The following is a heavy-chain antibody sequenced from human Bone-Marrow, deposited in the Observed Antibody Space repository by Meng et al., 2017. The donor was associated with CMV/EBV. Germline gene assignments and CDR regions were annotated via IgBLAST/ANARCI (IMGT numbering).Heavy chain of an antibody. Sequence: SVKVSCKASGYTFTSYYINWVRQAPGQGLEWMGGIIPIFGTANYAQKFQGRVTITTDESTSTAYMELSSLRSEDTAVYYCARMLYSGSYYPYFDYWGQGTLVTVSS. CDR1: GYTFTSYY. J-gene: IGHJ4*02. V-gene: IGHV1-69*05. CDR3: ARMLYSGSYYPYFDY. CDR2: IIPIFGTA. D-gene: IGHD1-26*01.